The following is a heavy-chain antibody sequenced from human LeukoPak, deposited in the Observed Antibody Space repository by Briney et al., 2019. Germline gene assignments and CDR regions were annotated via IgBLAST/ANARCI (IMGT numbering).Heavy chain of an antibody. V-gene: IGHV1-18*01. CDR1: GYTFTSYG. Sequence: ASVKVSCKASGYTFTSYGISWVRQAPGQGLEWMGWISAYNGNTNYAQKLQGRITMTTDTSTSTAYMELRSLRSDDTAVYYCARDAPRADSGRLRFDYWGQGTLVTVSP. CDR2: ISAYNGNT. J-gene: IGHJ4*02. D-gene: IGHD5-12*01. CDR3: ARDAPRADSGRLRFDY.